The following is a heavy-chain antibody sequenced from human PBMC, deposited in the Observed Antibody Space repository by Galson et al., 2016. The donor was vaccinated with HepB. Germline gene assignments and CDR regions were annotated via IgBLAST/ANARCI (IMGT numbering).Heavy chain of an antibody. J-gene: IGHJ5*02. CDR1: GVSISSSY. CDR2: IYYTGST. V-gene: IGHV4-59*01. Sequence: SETLSLTCTVSGVSISSSYWSWIRQPPGKGLEWIGYIYYTGSTYYNPSLKSRVTISVDTSKNQFSLKLTSVFAADTAVYYCARIQGPKGNWFDPWGQGTLVTVSS. CDR3: ARIQGPKGNWFDP.